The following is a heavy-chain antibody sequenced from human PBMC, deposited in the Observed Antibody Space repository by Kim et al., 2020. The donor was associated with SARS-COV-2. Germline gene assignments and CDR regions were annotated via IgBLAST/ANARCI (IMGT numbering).Heavy chain of an antibody. CDR3: AHRLGLNYGFDY. CDR2: IYLDDDK. J-gene: IGHJ4*02. CDR1: GFSLSTSGVG. V-gene: IGHV2-5*02. Sequence: SGPTLVKPTQTLTLTCTFSGFSLSTSGVGVGWIRQPPGKALEWLALIYLDDDKRYSPSLKSRLTITKDPSKNQVVLTMTNMDPVDTGSYYCAHRLGLNYGFDYRGQGTLVTVSS. D-gene: IGHD3-10*01.